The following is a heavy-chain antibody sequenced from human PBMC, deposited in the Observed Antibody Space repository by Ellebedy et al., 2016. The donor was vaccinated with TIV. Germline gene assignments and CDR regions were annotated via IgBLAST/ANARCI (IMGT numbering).Heavy chain of an antibody. CDR2: INHSGST. CDR3: ARDLPPYYFDY. CDR1: GGSFSGYY. Sequence: MPGGSLRLSCAVYGGSFSGYYWSRIRQPPGKGLEWIGEINHSGSTNYNPSLKSRVTISVDTSKNQFSLKLSSVTAADTAVYYCARDLPPYYFDYWGQGTLVTVSS. J-gene: IGHJ4*02. V-gene: IGHV4-34*01.